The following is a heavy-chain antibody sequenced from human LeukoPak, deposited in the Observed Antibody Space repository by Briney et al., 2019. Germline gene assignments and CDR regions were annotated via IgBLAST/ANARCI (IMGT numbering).Heavy chain of an antibody. V-gene: IGHV3-53*01. J-gene: IGHJ4*02. CDR1: GVTVSSNY. Sequence: GGSLRLSCTASGVTVSSNYMSWVRQAPGKGLEWVSVICSCGKTYYADSVNGRFTISRDNSKNTLYLQMNSLRAEDTAVYYCARNYYDILTGVRNWGQGTLVTVSS. D-gene: IGHD3-9*01. CDR3: ARNYYDILTGVRN. CDR2: ICSCGKT.